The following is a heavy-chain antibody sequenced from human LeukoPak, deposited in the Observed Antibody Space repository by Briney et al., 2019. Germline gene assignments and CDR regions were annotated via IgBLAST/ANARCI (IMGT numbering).Heavy chain of an antibody. D-gene: IGHD6-25*01. Sequence: ASVKVSCKASGYIFTSYYIHWVRQAPGQGLEWMGIINPSGGSTIYPQKFQGRVSMTRDPSTSTVYMELSSLRSEDTAVYYCARVPFLLSGFWDYWGQGTLVTVSS. CDR2: INPSGGST. CDR1: GYIFTSYY. CDR3: ARVPFLLSGFWDY. J-gene: IGHJ4*02. V-gene: IGHV1-46*01.